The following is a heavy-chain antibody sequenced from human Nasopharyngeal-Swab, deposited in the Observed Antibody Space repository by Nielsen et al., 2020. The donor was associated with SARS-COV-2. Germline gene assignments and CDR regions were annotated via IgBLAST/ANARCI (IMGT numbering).Heavy chain of an antibody. J-gene: IGHJ4*02. CDR3: TRGLTGHIVQWNPSPY. Sequence: GESLKISCEVSGFTFSSYAMNWVRHAPGKGLEWVSAISGSGASIYYADSVWGWFTISRDTSKNTVYLQMNTLRADDTALYFCTRGLTGHIVQWNPSPYWGQGTLVTVSS. CDR1: GFTFSSYA. V-gene: IGHV3-23*01. CDR2: ISGSGASI. D-gene: IGHD1-14*01.